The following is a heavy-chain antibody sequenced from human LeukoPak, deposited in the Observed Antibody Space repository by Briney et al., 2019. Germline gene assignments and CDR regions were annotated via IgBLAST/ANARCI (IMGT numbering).Heavy chain of an antibody. CDR2: VWSDGSNT. CDR1: GFALSSHG. J-gene: IGHJ4*02. V-gene: IGHV3-33*01. Sequence: GGSLRLSCAASGFALSSHGMHWVRQAPGKGLEWVAVVWSDGSNTNYADAVKGRFTISRDNSKNTFYLQMNSLRAEDTAVYYCARDPNLDYWGQGTLVSVPS. CDR3: ARDPNLDY.